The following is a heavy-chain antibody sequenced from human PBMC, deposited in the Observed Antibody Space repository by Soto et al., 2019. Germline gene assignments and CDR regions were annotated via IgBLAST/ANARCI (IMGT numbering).Heavy chain of an antibody. V-gene: IGHV3-21*01. CDR2: ISSSSSYI. Sequence: GGSLRLSCATSGFTFSSYSMNWVRQAPGKGLEWVSSISSSSSYIYYADSVKGRFTISRDNAKNSLYLQMNSLRAEDTAVYYCARVGGRFVWDVKNDAFDMWGRGAMVTVSS. CDR1: GFTFSSYS. CDR3: ARVGGRFVWDVKNDAFDM. D-gene: IGHD3-16*01. J-gene: IGHJ3*02.